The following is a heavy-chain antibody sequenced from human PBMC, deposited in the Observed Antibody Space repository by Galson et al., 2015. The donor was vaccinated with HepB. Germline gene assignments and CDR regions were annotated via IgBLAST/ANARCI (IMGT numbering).Heavy chain of an antibody. Sequence: SVKVSCKVSGYTLTELSMHWVRQAPGEGLEWMGGFDPEDGETIYAQKFQGRVTMTEDTSTDTAYMELSSLRSEDTAVYYCATGGIRAVVVPAARYNWFDPWGQGTLVTVSS. CDR1: GYTLTELS. J-gene: IGHJ5*02. CDR2: FDPEDGET. CDR3: ATGGIRAVVVPAARYNWFDP. D-gene: IGHD2-2*01. V-gene: IGHV1-24*01.